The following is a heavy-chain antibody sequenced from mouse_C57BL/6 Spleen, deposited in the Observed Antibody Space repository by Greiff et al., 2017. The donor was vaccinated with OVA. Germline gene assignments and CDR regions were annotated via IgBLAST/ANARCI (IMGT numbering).Heavy chain of an antibody. CDR3: ARGSADVNFDV. Sequence: QVQLKQPGAELVKPGASVKLSCKASGYTFTSYWMQWVKQRPGQGLEWIGEIDPSDSYTNYNQKFKGKATLTVDTSSSTAYMQLSSLTSEDAAVYYCARGSADVNFDVWGTGTTVTVSA. J-gene: IGHJ1*03. V-gene: IGHV1-50*01. CDR2: IDPSDSYT. CDR1: GYTFTSYW.